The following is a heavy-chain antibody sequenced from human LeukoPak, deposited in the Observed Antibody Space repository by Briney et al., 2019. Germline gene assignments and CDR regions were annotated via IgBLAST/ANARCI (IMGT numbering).Heavy chain of an antibody. CDR2: ISYDGSNK. CDR1: GFTFSSYA. Sequence: GGSLRLSCAASGFTFSSYAMHWVRQAPGKGLEWVAVISYDGSNKYYADSVKGRFTISRDNSKNTLYLQMNSLRAEDTAVYYCARGGIAADDNWGQGTLVTVSS. J-gene: IGHJ4*02. CDR3: ARGGIAADDN. V-gene: IGHV3-30-3*01. D-gene: IGHD6-13*01.